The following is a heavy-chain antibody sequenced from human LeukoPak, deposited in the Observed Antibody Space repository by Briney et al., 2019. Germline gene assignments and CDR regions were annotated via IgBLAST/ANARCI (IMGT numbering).Heavy chain of an antibody. Sequence: GGSLRLSCAASGFTFSSYWMHWVRQAPGKGLVWVSRINSDGSTTTYADSVTGRFTISRDNAKNTQYLQMNSLRAEDTAVYYCVGPDSQFDCWGQGTLVTVSS. CDR2: INSDGSTT. CDR1: GFTFSSYW. CDR3: VGPDSQFDC. V-gene: IGHV3-74*01. D-gene: IGHD3-10*01. J-gene: IGHJ4*02.